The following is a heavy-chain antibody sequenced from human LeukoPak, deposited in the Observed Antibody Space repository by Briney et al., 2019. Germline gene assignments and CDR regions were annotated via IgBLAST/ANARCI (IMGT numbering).Heavy chain of an antibody. Sequence: ASVKVSCKASGGAFSSYAISWVRQAPGQGLEWMGGIIPIFGTANYAQKFQGRVTITTDESTSTAYMELSSLRSEDTAVYYCAREIYDSSGYYFAGSYFGYWGQGTLVTVSS. J-gene: IGHJ4*02. CDR1: GGAFSSYA. CDR3: AREIYDSSGYYFAGSYFGY. V-gene: IGHV1-69*05. CDR2: IIPIFGTA. D-gene: IGHD3-22*01.